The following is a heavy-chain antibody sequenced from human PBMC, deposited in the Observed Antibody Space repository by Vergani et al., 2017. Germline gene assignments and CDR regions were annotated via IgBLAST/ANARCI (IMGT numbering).Heavy chain of an antibody. CDR1: GYTFTSYA. CDR3: ARERKISSSSPGDY. CDR2: INAGNGNT. Sequence: QVQLVQSGAEVKKPGASVKVSCKASGYTFTSYAMHWVRQAPGQRLEWMGWINAGNGNTTYSQKFQGRVTITRDTSASTAYMELSSLRSEDTAVYYCARERKISSSSPGDYWGQGTLVTVSS. V-gene: IGHV1-3*01. J-gene: IGHJ4*02. D-gene: IGHD6-6*01.